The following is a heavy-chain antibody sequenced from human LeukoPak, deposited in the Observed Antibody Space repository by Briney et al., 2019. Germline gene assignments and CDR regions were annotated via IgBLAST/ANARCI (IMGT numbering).Heavy chain of an antibody. CDR2: ISGSGGST. CDR1: GFTFSSYA. Sequence: PGGSLRLSCAASGFTFSSYAMSWVRQAPGKGLEWVSAISGSGGSTYYADSVKGRFTISRDNSKNTLYLQMNSLRAEDAAVYYCARGFDDPRTHLDYWGQGTLVTVSS. CDR3: ARGFDDPRTHLDY. J-gene: IGHJ4*02. V-gene: IGHV3-23*01. D-gene: IGHD1-14*01.